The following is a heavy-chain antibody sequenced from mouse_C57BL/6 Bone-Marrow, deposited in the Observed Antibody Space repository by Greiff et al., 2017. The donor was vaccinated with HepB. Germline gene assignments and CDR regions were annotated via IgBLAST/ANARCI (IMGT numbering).Heavy chain of an antibody. Sequence: QVQLNESGPGLVAPSQSLSITCTVSGFSLTSYAISWVRQPPGKGLEWLGVIWTGGGTNYNSALKSRLSISKDNSKSQVFLKMNSLQTDDTARYYCARRAYYSNYWYFDVWGTGTTVTVSS. J-gene: IGHJ1*03. V-gene: IGHV2-9-1*01. CDR3: ARRAYYSNYWYFDV. D-gene: IGHD2-5*01. CDR1: GFSLTSYA. CDR2: IWTGGGT.